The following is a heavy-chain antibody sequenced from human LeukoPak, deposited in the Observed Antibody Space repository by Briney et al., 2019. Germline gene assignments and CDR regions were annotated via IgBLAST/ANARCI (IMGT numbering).Heavy chain of an antibody. CDR2: IDPGDSDT. V-gene: IGHV5-51*01. CDR1: GYSFTTYW. Sequence: GESLKISCKASGYSFTTYWIGWVRQMPGKGREWMGIIDPGDSDTRYSPSFQGQVTISADKSISTAYLQWSSLKASDTAMYYCATRVEDSSGYFVWGQGTLVTVSS. J-gene: IGHJ4*02. D-gene: IGHD3-22*01. CDR3: ATRVEDSSGYFV.